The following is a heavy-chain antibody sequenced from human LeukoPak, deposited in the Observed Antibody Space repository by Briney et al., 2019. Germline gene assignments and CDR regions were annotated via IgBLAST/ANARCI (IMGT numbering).Heavy chain of an antibody. Sequence: GASVKVSCKASGYTFTSYGISWVRQAPGQGLEWMGWISAYNGNTNYAQKLQGRVTMTTDTSTSTAYMELRSLRSDDTAVYYCARDPWHIEDSSSRYDGMDVWGQGTTVTVSS. V-gene: IGHV1-18*01. CDR1: GYTFTSYG. J-gene: IGHJ6*02. D-gene: IGHD6-13*01. CDR2: ISAYNGNT. CDR3: ARDPWHIEDSSSRYDGMDV.